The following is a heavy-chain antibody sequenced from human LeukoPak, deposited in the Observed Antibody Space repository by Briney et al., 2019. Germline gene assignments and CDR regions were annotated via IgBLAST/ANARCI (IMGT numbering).Heavy chain of an antibody. CDR3: ARDLEDSSPFGAFDM. V-gene: IGHV3-33*01. CDR1: GFTFSNYG. Sequence: GRSLRLSCAASGFTFSNYGIHWVRQVPGXGLEWVAAIWFDGIRKYYADSVKGRLTISRDNSKNTLYLQMNSLRAEDTAVYYCARDLEDSSPFGAFDMWGQGTMVTVSS. J-gene: IGHJ3*02. D-gene: IGHD3-22*01. CDR2: IWFDGIRK.